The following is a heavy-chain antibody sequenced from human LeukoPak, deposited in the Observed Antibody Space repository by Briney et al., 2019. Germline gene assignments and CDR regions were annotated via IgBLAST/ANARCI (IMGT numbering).Heavy chain of an antibody. CDR3: ARSKPCSRRYSDVCSMHYFDY. CDR1: GYTFTGYY. CDR2: IYPNSVGT. D-gene: IGHD5-18*01. J-gene: IGHJ4*02. V-gene: IGHV1-2*02. Sequence: ASVKVSCKASGYTFTGYYMHWVRQAPGQGLEWMGWIYPNSVGTNYAQKFQGRVTMTRDTSTSTAYMEMSRLRSDETAVYYCARSKPCSRRYSDVCSMHYFDYWGQGTLVTVSS.